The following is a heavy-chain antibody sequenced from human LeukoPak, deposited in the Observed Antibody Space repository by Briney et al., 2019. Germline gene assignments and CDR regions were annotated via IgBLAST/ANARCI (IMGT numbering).Heavy chain of an antibody. CDR2: IYPGDSDT. V-gene: IGHV5-51*01. CDR1: GYSFTSYW. Sequence: GESLKISCKGSGYSFTSYWIGWVRQMPGKGLEWMGIIYPGDSDTRYSPSFQGQVTISVDKTISTAYLQWSSLKASDTAMYYCARHIRVSGSYYVDYWGQGTLVTVSS. CDR3: ARHIRVSGSYYVDY. J-gene: IGHJ4*02. D-gene: IGHD3-10*01.